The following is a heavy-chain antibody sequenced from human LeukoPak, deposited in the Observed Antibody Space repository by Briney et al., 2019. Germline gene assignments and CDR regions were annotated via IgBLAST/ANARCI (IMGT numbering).Heavy chain of an antibody. CDR2: ISYDDGNNK. V-gene: IGHV3-30*18. Sequence: PGGSLRLSCAASGFTFSHFGIHWVRQAPGKGLEWVAFISYDDGNNKYYADSVKGRFTISRDNSKNTLYLQMNSLRSEDTAVYYCAKGYYYMDVWGKGTTVTVSS. J-gene: IGHJ6*03. CDR1: GFTFSHFG. CDR3: AKGYYYMDV.